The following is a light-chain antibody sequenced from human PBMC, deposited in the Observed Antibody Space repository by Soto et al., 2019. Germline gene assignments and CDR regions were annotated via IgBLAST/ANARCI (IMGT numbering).Light chain of an antibody. CDR3: QVWDSTTAVL. CDR1: NIGSKS. CDR2: RDY. V-gene: IGLV3-9*01. Sequence: SYELTQPLSVSVALGQTARITCGGSNIGSKSVHWYQKRPGQAPVVVMYRDYHRPSVIPERFSGSNSGNTATLTISRAQAGDEADYYCQVWDSTTAVLFGGGTKLTVL. J-gene: IGLJ2*01.